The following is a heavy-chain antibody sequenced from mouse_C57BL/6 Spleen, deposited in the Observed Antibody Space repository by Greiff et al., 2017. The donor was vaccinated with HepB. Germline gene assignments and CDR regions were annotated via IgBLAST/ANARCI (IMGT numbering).Heavy chain of an antibody. V-gene: IGHV5-17*01. D-gene: IGHD2-4*01. CDR2: ISSGSSTI. Sequence: EVQGVESGGGLVKPGGSLKLSCAASGFTFSDYGMHWVRQAPEKGLEWVAYISSGSSTIYYADTVKGRFTISRDNAKNTLFLQMTSLRSEDTAMYYCARRDYDEVYYAMDYWGQGTSVTVSS. CDR1: GFTFSDYG. J-gene: IGHJ4*01. CDR3: ARRDYDEVYYAMDY.